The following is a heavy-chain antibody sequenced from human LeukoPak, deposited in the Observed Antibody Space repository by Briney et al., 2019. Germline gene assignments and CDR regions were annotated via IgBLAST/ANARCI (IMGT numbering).Heavy chain of an antibody. CDR1: GFTFTNYG. V-gene: IGHV3-30*02. CDR3: AKDARHGREYDFWSGNSYYFDY. Sequence: GGSLRLSCAASGFTFTNYGMHWVRQAPGKGLEWVAFIRYDGSNKYYADSVKGRFTISRDNSKNTLYLQMNSLRAEDTAVYYCAKDARHGREYDFWSGNSYYFDYWGQGTLVTVSS. CDR2: IRYDGSNK. D-gene: IGHD3-3*01. J-gene: IGHJ4*02.